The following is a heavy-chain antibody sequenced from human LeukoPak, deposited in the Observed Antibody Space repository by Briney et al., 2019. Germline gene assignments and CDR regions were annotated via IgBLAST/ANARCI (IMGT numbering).Heavy chain of an antibody. D-gene: IGHD3-22*01. CDR1: GYRFTSYL. V-gene: IGHV5-10-1*01. J-gene: IGHJ3*02. CDR2: IDPSDAHT. Sequence: KPGEPLGISCKGSGYRFTSYLNRWVHEMPGKGLEWMGSIDPSDAHTNYSPSYHGHVTISGDKSNSTAYLQWSSLKASDNAMYYCARQYDYDSSGYPYAFGIWGPGTLVTVSS. CDR3: ARQYDYDSSGYPYAFGI.